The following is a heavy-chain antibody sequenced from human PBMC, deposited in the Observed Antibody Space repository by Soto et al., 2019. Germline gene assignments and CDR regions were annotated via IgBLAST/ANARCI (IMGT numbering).Heavy chain of an antibody. Sequence: QVQLVQSGAEVKNPVASVKVSCKASGSTFTSYGISWVRQAPGQGLEWMVWISAYNGNTNYAQKLQVRGTMTTVTSTSTAYMDLRSLRSDDTAVYDCSRWGSSFLYYMVVWGKGTTVTVSS. V-gene: IGHV1-18*01. CDR2: ISAYNGNT. J-gene: IGHJ6*03. D-gene: IGHD6-6*01. CDR1: GSTFTSYG. CDR3: SRWGSSFLYYMVV.